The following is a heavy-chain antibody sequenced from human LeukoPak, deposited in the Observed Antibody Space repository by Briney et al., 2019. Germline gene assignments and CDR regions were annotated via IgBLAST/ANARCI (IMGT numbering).Heavy chain of an antibody. V-gene: IGHV3-30*18. CDR2: ISYDGTNK. CDR3: AKYPGGFTGIVNYYHMDV. J-gene: IGHJ6*03. D-gene: IGHD6-25*01. Sequence: GGSLRLSCAASGFTFSNYGMHWVRQAPGKGLEWVAVISYDGTNKYYTDSVKGRFTISRDNSKNTLFLQMNSLRAEDPALYYCAKYPGGFTGIVNYYHMDVWGKGTAVTVSS. CDR1: GFTFSNYG.